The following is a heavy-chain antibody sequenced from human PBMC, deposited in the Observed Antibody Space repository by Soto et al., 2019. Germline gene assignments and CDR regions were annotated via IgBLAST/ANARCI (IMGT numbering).Heavy chain of an antibody. CDR1: GFTFSSYW. J-gene: IGHJ6*03. V-gene: IGHV3-7*01. CDR2: IKQDGSEK. D-gene: IGHD3-9*01. Sequence: GGSLRLSCAASGFTFSSYWMSWVRQAPGKGLEWVANIKQDGSEKYYVDSVKGRFTISRDNAKNSLYLQMNSLRAEDTAVYYCARYDRPYYYYYMDVWGKGTTVTVSS. CDR3: ARYDRPYYYYYMDV.